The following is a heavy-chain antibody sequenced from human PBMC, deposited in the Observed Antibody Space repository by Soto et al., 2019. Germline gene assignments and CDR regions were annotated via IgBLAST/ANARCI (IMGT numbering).Heavy chain of an antibody. Sequence: ASVKVSCKASGYTFTSYGISWVRQAPGQGLEWMGWISVYNGNTNYAQKLQGRVNMTTDTSTSTAYMGLRSLRSDDTAVYYGARDSRRYYDILTGARTLWGQGTLVTVSS. V-gene: IGHV1-18*01. CDR1: GYTFTSYG. J-gene: IGHJ4*02. D-gene: IGHD3-9*01. CDR3: ARDSRRYYDILTGARTL. CDR2: ISVYNGNT.